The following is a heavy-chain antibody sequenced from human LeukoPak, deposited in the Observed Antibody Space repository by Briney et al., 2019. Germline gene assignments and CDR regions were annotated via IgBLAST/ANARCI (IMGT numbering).Heavy chain of an antibody. CDR2: VYYNGNT. CDR3: ARRGPSSSPGIDTFHV. J-gene: IGHJ3*01. Sequence: SETLSLTCTVSGGSISSTDYYWGWIRQPPGKGLELIGSVYYNGNTYNNRSLESRVTLAVDTSKNLFSLSLTSVPAADTAVYYCARRGPSSSPGIDTFHVWGQGTMVIVSS. V-gene: IGHV4-39*01. CDR1: GGSISSTDYY. D-gene: IGHD6-6*01.